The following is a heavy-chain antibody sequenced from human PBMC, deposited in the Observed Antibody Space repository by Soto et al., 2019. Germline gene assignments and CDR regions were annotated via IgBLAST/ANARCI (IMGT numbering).Heavy chain of an antibody. CDR3: AVRYYYDSSGARPEGRYYYYGMDV. V-gene: IGHV1-18*04. Sequence: ASVKVSCKASGYTFTSYGISWVRQAPGQGLEWMGWISAYNGNTNYAQKLQGRVTMTTDTSTSTAYMELRSLRSDDTAVYYCAVRYYYDSSGARPEGRYYYYGMDVWGQGTMVTVSS. D-gene: IGHD3-22*01. J-gene: IGHJ6*02. CDR2: ISAYNGNT. CDR1: GYTFTSYG.